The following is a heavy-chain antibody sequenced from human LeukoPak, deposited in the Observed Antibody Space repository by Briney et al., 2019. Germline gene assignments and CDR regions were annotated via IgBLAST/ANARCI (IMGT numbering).Heavy chain of an antibody. Sequence: GGSLRPSCAASGFTFSSYEMNWVRQAPGKGLEWVSYISSSGSTIYYADSVKGRFTISRDNAKNSLYLQMNSLRAEDTAVYYCARVGAYNWNYICDCWGQGTLVTVSS. D-gene: IGHD1-7*01. CDR3: ARVGAYNWNYICDC. CDR1: GFTFSSYE. J-gene: IGHJ4*02. V-gene: IGHV3-48*03. CDR2: ISSSGSTI.